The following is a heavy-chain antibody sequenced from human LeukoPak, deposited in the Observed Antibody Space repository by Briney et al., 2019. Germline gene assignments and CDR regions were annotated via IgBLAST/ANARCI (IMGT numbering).Heavy chain of an antibody. D-gene: IGHD3-22*01. CDR2: IYHSGST. V-gene: IGHV4-38-2*01. CDR1: GYSISSGDY. J-gene: IGHJ4*02. Sequence: SETLSLTCAVSGYSISSGDYWAWIRQPPGKGLEWIGSIYHSGSTYNNPSLKSRVTISVDTSKNQFSLKLSSVTAADTAVYYCARSPYYFDSSGYHGAYYFDYWGQGTLVTVSS. CDR3: ARSPYYFDSSGYHGAYYFDY.